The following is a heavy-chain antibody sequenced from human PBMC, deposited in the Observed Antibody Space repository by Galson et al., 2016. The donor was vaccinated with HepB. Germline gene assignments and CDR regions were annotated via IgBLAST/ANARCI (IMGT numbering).Heavy chain of an antibody. Sequence: PALVKPTQTLTLTCTFSGFSLSTTGVDVGWIRQPPGKTLEWLALISGHDDKRYTPSLKSRLTISKDTSKQQVLLTMTNVDPVDTATYYCITSSDLHHAFDIWGQGTSVIVSS. CDR3: ITSSDLHHAFDI. V-gene: IGHV2-5*01. J-gene: IGHJ3*02. CDR2: ISGHDDK. D-gene: IGHD6-19*01. CDR1: GFSLSTTGVD.